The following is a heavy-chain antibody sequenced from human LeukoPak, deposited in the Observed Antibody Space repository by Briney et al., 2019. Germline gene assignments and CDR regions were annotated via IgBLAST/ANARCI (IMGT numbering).Heavy chain of an antibody. V-gene: IGHV1-69*13. CDR3: AGGPQNKLFDY. CDR2: IIPIFGTA. CDR1: GGSFSSYA. Sequence: ASVKVSCKASGGSFSSYAISWVRQAPGQGLEWMGGIIPIFGTANYAQKFQGRVTITADESTSTAYMELSSLRSEDTAVYYYAGGPQNKLFDYWGQGTLVTVSS. J-gene: IGHJ4*02. D-gene: IGHD3-16*01.